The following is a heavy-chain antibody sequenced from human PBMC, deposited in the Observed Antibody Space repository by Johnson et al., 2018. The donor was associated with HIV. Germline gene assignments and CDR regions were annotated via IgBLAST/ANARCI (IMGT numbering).Heavy chain of an antibody. CDR2: IRFDGSDE. D-gene: IGHD1-1*01. CDR1: GFTFSSYA. J-gene: IGHJ3*02. Sequence: QVQLVESGGGVVQPGRSLSLSCAASGFTFSSYAMYWVRQAPGKGLEWVAFIRFDGSDEYYSNSVKGRFTISRDNAKKSLYLQMNSLRAEDTALYYCARVNSAAAFDIWGQGTMVTVSS. V-gene: IGHV3-33*08. CDR3: ARVNSAAAFDI.